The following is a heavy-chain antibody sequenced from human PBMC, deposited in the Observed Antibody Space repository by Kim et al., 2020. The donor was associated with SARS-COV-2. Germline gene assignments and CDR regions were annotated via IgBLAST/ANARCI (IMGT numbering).Heavy chain of an antibody. V-gene: IGHV1-3*01. CDR1: GYTFTKYA. CDR3: ARSNLFYSGSYPYDY. Sequence: ASVKVSCKASGYTFTKYAMHWVRQAPGQRLEWLGWINADNGNTKYSQKFQGRVTITRDTSASTAYMELSSLRSEDTALYYCARSNLFYSGSYPYDYWGQGTLVTVSS. CDR2: INADNGNT. J-gene: IGHJ4*02. D-gene: IGHD1-26*01.